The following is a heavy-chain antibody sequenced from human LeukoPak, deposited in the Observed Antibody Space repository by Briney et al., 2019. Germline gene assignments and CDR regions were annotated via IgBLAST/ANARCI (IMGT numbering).Heavy chain of an antibody. CDR3: ARDVRRITIFGVVIKAFDI. Sequence: PSETLSLTCTVSGGSISSGDYYWRWIRQPPGKGLEWIGYIYYSGSTYYNPSLKSRVTISVDTSKNQFSLKLSSVTAADTAVYYCARDVRRITIFGVVIKAFDIWGQGTMVTVSA. V-gene: IGHV4-30-4*08. CDR2: IYYSGST. D-gene: IGHD3-3*01. J-gene: IGHJ3*02. CDR1: GGSISSGDYY.